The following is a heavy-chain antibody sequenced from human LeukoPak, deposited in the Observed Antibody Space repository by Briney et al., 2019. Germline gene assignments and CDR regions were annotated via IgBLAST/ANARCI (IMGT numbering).Heavy chain of an antibody. V-gene: IGHV1-18*01. D-gene: IGHD2-15*01. CDR1: GYTFTSYG. J-gene: IGHJ6*02. Sequence: ASVKVSCKASGYTFTSYGISWVRQAPGQGLEWMGWISAYNGKTNYAQKLQGRVTMTTDTSTSTAYMELRSLRSDDTAVYYCARVVAGSVVAATPDNYYYYYGMDVWGQGTTVTVSS. CDR3: ARVVAGSVVAATPDNYYYYYGMDV. CDR2: ISAYNGKT.